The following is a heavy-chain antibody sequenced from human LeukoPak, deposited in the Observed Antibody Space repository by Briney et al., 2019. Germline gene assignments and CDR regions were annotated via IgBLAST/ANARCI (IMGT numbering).Heavy chain of an antibody. D-gene: IGHD3-3*01. J-gene: IGHJ4*02. V-gene: IGHV1-8*01. CDR3: ARTLTAIYDFWSGYYPLDY. CDR2: MNINSGNT. Sequence: GASVKVSCNASGYTFTSYDINWLRQATGQGLEWMGWMNINSGNTGYAQRFQGRVTMTRNTSISTAYMELSSLGSEDTAVYYCARTLTAIYDFWSGYYPLDYWGQGTLVTVSS. CDR1: GYTFTSYD.